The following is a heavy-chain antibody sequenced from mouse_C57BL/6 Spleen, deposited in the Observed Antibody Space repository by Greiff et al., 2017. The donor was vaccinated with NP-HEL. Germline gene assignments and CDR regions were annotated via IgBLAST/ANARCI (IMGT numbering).Heavy chain of an antibody. CDR1: GFSLTSYG. J-gene: IGHJ1*03. CDR2: IWSGGST. V-gene: IGHV2-2*01. Sequence: QVQLQQSGPGLVQPSQSLSITCTVSGFSLTSYGVHWVRQSPGKGLEWLGVIWSGGSTDYNAAFISRLSISKDNSKSQVFFKMNSLQADDTAIDYCATSITTVVATGYFDVWGTGTTVTVSS. CDR3: ATSITTVVATGYFDV. D-gene: IGHD1-1*01.